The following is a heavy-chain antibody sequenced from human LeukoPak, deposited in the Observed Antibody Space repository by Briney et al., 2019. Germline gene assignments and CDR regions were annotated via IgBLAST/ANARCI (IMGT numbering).Heavy chain of an antibody. CDR2: ISTGTYI. Sequence: GGSLRLSCVASGFTFSRFEMNWVRQAPGKGLEWVSHISTGTYIAYTDSVKGRFTISRDNAKNTLFLQVNSLRAEDSAVYYCGRAVLFGGIIGYWGQGTLVTVSS. D-gene: IGHD3-16*01. CDR3: GRAVLFGGIIGY. V-gene: IGHV3-48*03. CDR1: GFTFSRFE. J-gene: IGHJ4*02.